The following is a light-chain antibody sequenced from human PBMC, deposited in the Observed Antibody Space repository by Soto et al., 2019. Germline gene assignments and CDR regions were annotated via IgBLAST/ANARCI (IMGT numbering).Light chain of an antibody. CDR1: QSVSIN. V-gene: IGKV3-15*01. CDR3: QQYNNWPPGT. J-gene: IGKJ1*01. CDR2: GAS. Sequence: EIVMTQSPATLSVSPLERATLSCRASQSVSINLAWYQQKPGQAPRLLIYGASTRATGIPARFSGSGSGTEFTLTISSLQSEDFAVYYCQQYNNWPPGTFGQGTKVDIK.